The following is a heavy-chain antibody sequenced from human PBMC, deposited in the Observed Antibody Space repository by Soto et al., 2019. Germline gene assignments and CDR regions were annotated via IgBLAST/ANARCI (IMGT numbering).Heavy chain of an antibody. Sequence: SQTLSLTCAISGDSVSSNSAAWSWIRQSPSRGLEWLGRTYYRSKWYNDYAVSVKSRITINPDTSKNQFSLQLNSVTPEDTAVYYCARDHGVVVAAVYYYGMDVWGQGTTVTVSS. CDR1: GDSVSSNSAA. CDR2: TYYRSKWYN. J-gene: IGHJ6*02. D-gene: IGHD2-15*01. V-gene: IGHV6-1*01. CDR3: ARDHGVVVAAVYYYGMDV.